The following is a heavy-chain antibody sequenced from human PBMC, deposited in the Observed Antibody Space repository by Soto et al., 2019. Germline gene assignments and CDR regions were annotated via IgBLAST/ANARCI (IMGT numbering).Heavy chain of an antibody. D-gene: IGHD2-21*01. Sequence: SETLSLTCTVSGGSISSGDYYWSWIRQPPGKGLEWIGYIYYSGSTYYNPSLKSRVTISLDTSKNQFSLKLTSVTAADTAVYYCARLGAYYQSLDPWGPGTLVTVPS. V-gene: IGHV4-30-4*01. CDR2: IYYSGST. J-gene: IGHJ5*02. CDR3: ARLGAYYQSLDP. CDR1: GGSISSGDYY.